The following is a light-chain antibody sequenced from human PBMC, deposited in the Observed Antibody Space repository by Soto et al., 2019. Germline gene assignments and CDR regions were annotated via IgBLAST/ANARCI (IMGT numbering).Light chain of an antibody. Sequence: QSVLTQPPSASGTPGQRVTISCSGSSSNIGSNIVNWYQQLPGTAPKLLIYSINQRPSRVPDRFSGSKSGTSASLAISGLQSEDQADYYCAAWDDSLNGWVFGGGTKLTVL. V-gene: IGLV1-44*01. J-gene: IGLJ3*02. CDR2: SIN. CDR1: SSNIGSNI. CDR3: AAWDDSLNGWV.